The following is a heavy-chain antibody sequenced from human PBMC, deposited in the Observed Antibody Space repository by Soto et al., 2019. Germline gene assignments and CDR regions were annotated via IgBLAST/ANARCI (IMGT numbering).Heavy chain of an antibody. V-gene: IGHV4-39*01. CDR3: SRAAYSRCWSYSWYFDL. D-gene: IGHD6-13*01. CDR1: GGSISSSSYY. Sequence: QLQLQESGPGLVKPSETLSLTCNVSGGSISSSSYYWGWIRQPPGEGLEWIGSIYYSGSTYYNPALKSRVTISVDTSTNQFSRTLSSVTAADTAVYYCSRAAYSRCWSYSWYFDLWGRGTLVTVSS. J-gene: IGHJ2*01. CDR2: IYYSGST.